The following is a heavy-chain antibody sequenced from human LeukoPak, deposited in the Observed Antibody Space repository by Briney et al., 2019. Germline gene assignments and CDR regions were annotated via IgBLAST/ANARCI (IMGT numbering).Heavy chain of an antibody. CDR2: IWYDGSNK. Sequence: PGGSLRLSCAASGFTFSSYGMHWVRQAPGKGLEWVAVIWYDGSNKYYADSVKGLFTISRDNSKNTLYLQMNSLRAEDTAVYYCAKGQRYRFGDLSEFDYWGQGTLVTVSS. D-gene: IGHD3-10*01. CDR1: GFTFSSYG. CDR3: AKGQRYRFGDLSEFDY. V-gene: IGHV3-33*06. J-gene: IGHJ4*02.